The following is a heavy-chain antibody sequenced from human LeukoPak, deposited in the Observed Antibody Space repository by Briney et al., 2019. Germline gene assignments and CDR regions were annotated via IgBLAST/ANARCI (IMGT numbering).Heavy chain of an antibody. CDR3: ARDAKYYYGSRTYFFFGY. D-gene: IGHD3-10*01. V-gene: IGHV4-59*12. CDR2: IYFSGST. CDR1: GGSISSYY. J-gene: IGHJ4*02. Sequence: PSETLSLTCTVSGGSISSYYWSWIRQPPGKGLEWIGYIYFSGSTNYNPSLKSRVTMSIDTSKKQFSLKLSSVTAADTAVYYCARDAKYYYGSRTYFFFGYWGQGTLLTVSS.